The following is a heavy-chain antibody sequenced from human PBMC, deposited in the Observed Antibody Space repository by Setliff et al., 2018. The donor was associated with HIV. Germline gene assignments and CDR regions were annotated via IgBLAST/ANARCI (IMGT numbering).Heavy chain of an antibody. CDR3: ARDKTAVPRDVDAFDI. V-gene: IGHV4-34*01. CDR1: GGSFRGYY. J-gene: IGHJ3*02. Sequence: SETLSLTCAVYGGSFRGYYWSWIRQPPGKGLEWIGEINHGGSTNYNPSLKSLKSRVTMSVDTSKNQYSLKLSSVTAADTAVYYCARDKTAVPRDVDAFDIWGQGTMVTVSS. D-gene: IGHD6-13*01. CDR2: INHGGST.